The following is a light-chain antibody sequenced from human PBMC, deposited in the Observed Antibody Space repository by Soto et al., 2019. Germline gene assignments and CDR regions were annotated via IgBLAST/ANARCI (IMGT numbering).Light chain of an antibody. CDR1: TSDVGRYNY. CDR2: DVS. CDR3: NSYTSSSPYV. Sequence: QSVLTQPASVSGSPVQSITISCTGTTSDVGRYNYVSWYQQHPGKAPKLIIYDVSNRPSGVSNRFSGSKSGNTASLTISGLQAEDEADYYCNSYTSSSPYVFGTGTKVTVL. V-gene: IGLV2-14*01. J-gene: IGLJ1*01.